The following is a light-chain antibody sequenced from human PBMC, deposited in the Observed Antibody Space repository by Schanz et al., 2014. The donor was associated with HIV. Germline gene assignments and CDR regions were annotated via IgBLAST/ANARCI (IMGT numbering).Light chain of an antibody. CDR1: SSDVGSYNL. Sequence: QSALTQPASVSGSPGQSITISCTGSSSDVGSYNLVSWYQQHPGKAPKLIIYEDTKRPSGVSDRFSGSKSGNTASLTISGLQAEDEADYYCCSHAGSSTWVFGGGTKLTVL. J-gene: IGLJ2*01. V-gene: IGLV2-23*01. CDR3: CSHAGSSTWV. CDR2: EDT.